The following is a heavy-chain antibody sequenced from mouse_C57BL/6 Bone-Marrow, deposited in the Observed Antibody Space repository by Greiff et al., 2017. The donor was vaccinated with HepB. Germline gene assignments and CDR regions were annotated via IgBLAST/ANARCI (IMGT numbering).Heavy chain of an antibody. J-gene: IGHJ3*01. CDR2: IYPGSGNT. Sequence: VQLQQSGAELVRPGASVKLSYKASGYTFTDYYINWVKQRPGQGLEWIARIYPGSGNTYYNEKFKGKATLTAEKSSSTAYMQLSSLTSEDSAVYFCARELFAWFAYWGQGTLVTVSA. V-gene: IGHV1-76*01. CDR3: ARELFAWFAY. D-gene: IGHD1-1*02. CDR1: GYTFTDYY.